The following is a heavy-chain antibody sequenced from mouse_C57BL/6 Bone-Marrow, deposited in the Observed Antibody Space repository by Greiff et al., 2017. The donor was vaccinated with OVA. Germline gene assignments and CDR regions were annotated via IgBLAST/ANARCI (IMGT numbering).Heavy chain of an antibody. Sequence: QVQLKESGAELARPGASVKLSCKASGYTFTSYGISWVKQRTGQGLEWIGEIYPRSGNTYYNEKFKGKATLTADKSSSTAYMEPRSLTSEDSAVYFCASYSSLDYWGQGTTLTVSS. J-gene: IGHJ2*01. CDR3: ASYSSLDY. D-gene: IGHD2-12*01. CDR1: GYTFTSYG. CDR2: IYPRSGNT. V-gene: IGHV1-81*01.